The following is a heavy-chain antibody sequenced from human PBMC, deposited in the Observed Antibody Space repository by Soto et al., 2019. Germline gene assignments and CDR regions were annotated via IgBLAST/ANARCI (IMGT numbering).Heavy chain of an antibody. CDR1: GFTFSTYS. CDR3: ARYMAGYYYGMDV. D-gene: IGHD3-10*01. CDR2: ISSSGITI. V-gene: IGHV3-48*02. Sequence: PGGSLRLSCAASGFTFSTYSMNWVRQAPGKGLGWVSYISSSGITIHYADSVKGRFTISRDNAKNSLYLQMNSLRDEDTAVYYCARYMAGYYYGMDVWGQGTTVTVSS. J-gene: IGHJ6*02.